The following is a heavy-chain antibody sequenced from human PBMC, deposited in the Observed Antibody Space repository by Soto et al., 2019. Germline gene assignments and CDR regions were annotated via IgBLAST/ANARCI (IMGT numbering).Heavy chain of an antibody. D-gene: IGHD3-16*01. CDR1: GGSFSGYY. CDR2: INHSGST. Sequence: PSETLSLTCAVYGGSFSGYYWSWIRQPPGKGLEWIGEINHSGSTNYNPSLKSRVTISVDTSKNQFPLKLSSVTAADTAVYYCARGFWGYYYYYGMDVWGQGTTVTVSS. J-gene: IGHJ6*02. CDR3: ARGFWGYYYYYGMDV. V-gene: IGHV4-34*01.